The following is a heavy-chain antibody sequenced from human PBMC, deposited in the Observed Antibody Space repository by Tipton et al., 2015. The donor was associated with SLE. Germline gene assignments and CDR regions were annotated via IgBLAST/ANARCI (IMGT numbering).Heavy chain of an antibody. CDR3: ARDLTVTTDLYYYGMDV. CDR2: ISYDGSNK. V-gene: IGHV3-30*04. CDR1: GFTFSSYS. D-gene: IGHD4-11*01. Sequence: SLRLSCAASGFTFSSYSVNWVRQAPGKGLEWVAVISYDGSNKYYADSVKGRFTISRDNSKNTLYLQMNSLRAEDTAVYYCARDLTVTTDLYYYGMDVWGQGTTVTVSS. J-gene: IGHJ6*02.